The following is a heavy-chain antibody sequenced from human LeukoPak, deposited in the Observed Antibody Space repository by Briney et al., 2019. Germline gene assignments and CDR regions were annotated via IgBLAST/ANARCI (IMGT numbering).Heavy chain of an antibody. CDR2: ISGSGDST. CDR3: AKELVVVAVARWY. Sequence: PGGSLRLSCAASGFTFSSYAINWVRQAPGKGLEWVSAISGSGDSTYYADSVKGRFTISRDNSKNTLYLQMNSLRAEDTAVYYCAKELVVVAVARWYWGQGTLVTVSS. CDR1: GFTFSSYA. V-gene: IGHV3-23*01. J-gene: IGHJ4*02. D-gene: IGHD2-15*01.